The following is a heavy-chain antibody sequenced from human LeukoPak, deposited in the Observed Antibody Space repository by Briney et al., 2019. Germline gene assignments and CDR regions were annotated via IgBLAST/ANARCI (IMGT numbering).Heavy chain of an antibody. CDR3: ARASSSRTEYYFDY. V-gene: IGHV3-21*01. Sequence: GGSLRLSCAASGFTVSSNYMSWVRQAPGKGLEWVSSISSSSSYIYYADSVKGRFTISRDNAKNSLYLQMNSLRAEDTAVYYCARASSSRTEYYFDYWGQGTLVTVSS. D-gene: IGHD6-6*01. CDR1: GFTVSSNY. J-gene: IGHJ4*02. CDR2: ISSSSSYI.